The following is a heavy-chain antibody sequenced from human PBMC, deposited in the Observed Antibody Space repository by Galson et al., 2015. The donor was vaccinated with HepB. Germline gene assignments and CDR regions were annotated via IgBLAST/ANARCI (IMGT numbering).Heavy chain of an antibody. CDR1: GYTFTSYG. D-gene: IGHD6-13*01. Sequence: SVKVSCKASGYTFTSYGISWVRQAPGQGLEWMGWISNYNGNTNYAQKVQGRVTMTTDISTSTAYMELRSLRSDDTAVYYCARVPYSSSWHEDYWGQGTLVTVSS. V-gene: IGHV1-18*01. CDR3: ARVPYSSSWHEDY. CDR2: ISNYNGNT. J-gene: IGHJ4*02.